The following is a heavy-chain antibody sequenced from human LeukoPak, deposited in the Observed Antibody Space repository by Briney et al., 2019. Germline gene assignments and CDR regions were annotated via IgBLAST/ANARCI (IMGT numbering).Heavy chain of an antibody. Sequence: SVKVSCKASGGTFSSYAVSWVRQAPGQGLEWMGRIIPILSIANYAQKFQGRVTITADKSTSTAYMELSSLSSDDTAVYYCARGRSINSGGTWGGYWGQGTLVTVSS. J-gene: IGHJ4*02. D-gene: IGHD2-15*01. CDR3: ARGRSINSGGTWGGY. CDR1: GGTFSSYA. CDR2: IIPILSIA. V-gene: IGHV1-69*04.